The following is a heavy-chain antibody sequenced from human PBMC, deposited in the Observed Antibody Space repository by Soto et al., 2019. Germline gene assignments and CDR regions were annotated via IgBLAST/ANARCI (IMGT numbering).Heavy chain of an antibody. CDR2: ISPYNDDT. D-gene: IGHD5-18*01. CDR1: GYAFTSYG. Sequence: ASVKVSCKASGYAFTSYGVSWVRQAPGQGLEWMGWISPYNDDTDYAQKFQGRVTMTIDTSTTTTYMELRSLISDDTAVYYCARDRRYTYRPNFGIYVWGQATTVT. V-gene: IGHV1-18*01. J-gene: IGHJ6*01. CDR3: ARDRRYTYRPNFGIYV.